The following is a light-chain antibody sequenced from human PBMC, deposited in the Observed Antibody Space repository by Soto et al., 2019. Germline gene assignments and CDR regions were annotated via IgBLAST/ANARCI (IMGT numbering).Light chain of an antibody. CDR1: QDISTA. V-gene: IGKV1-27*01. Sequence: DIKMTQSPSSLSASVGDRVTITCRASQDISTALVWYQQKPGKVPKLLIYAASTLHSGVPSRFSGSGSGTHFTLTVSSLQPEDVGTYYCQNYDILPLTFGGGTKVDIK. CDR3: QNYDILPLT. CDR2: AAS. J-gene: IGKJ4*01.